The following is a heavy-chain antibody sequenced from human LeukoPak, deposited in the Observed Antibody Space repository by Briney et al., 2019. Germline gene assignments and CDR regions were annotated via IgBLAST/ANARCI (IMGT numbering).Heavy chain of an antibody. V-gene: IGHV3-9*01. J-gene: IGHJ6*02. CDR2: ISWNSGSI. CDR1: GFTFSSYA. CDR3: AKDPSRAGYYYGMDV. Sequence: GRSLRLSCAASGFTFSSYAMHWVRQAPGKGLEWVSGISWNSGSIGYADSVKGRFTISRDNAKNSLYLQMNSLRAEDTALYYCAKDPSRAGYYYGMDVWGQGTTVTVSS. D-gene: IGHD3-10*01.